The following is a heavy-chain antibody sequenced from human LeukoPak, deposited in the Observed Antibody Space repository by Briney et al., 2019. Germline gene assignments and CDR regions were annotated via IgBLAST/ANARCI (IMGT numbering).Heavy chain of an antibody. Sequence: GGSLRLSCAATGFTFANYAMSWVRQAPGKGVEWLSSIGGRGGDTYYADSVKGRFTISRDNSKNMLYLQMNSLRAEDTAVYFCAKGLSGHYYYFDYWGQGTLVTVSS. V-gene: IGHV3-23*01. CDR1: GFTFANYA. CDR2: IGGRGGDT. D-gene: IGHD3-22*01. CDR3: AKGLSGHYYYFDY. J-gene: IGHJ4*02.